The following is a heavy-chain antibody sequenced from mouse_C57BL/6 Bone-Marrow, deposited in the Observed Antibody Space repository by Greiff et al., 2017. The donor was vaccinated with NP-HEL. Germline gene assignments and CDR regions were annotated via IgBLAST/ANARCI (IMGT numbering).Heavy chain of an antibody. V-gene: IGHV5-15*01. CDR2: ISNLAYSI. CDR3: ARHDGYYPFAY. D-gene: IGHD2-3*01. Sequence: EVQGVESGGGLVQPGGSLKLSCAASGFTFSDYGMAWVRQAPRKGPEWVAFISNLAYSIYYADTVTGRFTISRENAKNTLYLEMSSLRSEDTAMYYCARHDGYYPFAYWGQGTLVTVSA. J-gene: IGHJ3*01. CDR1: GFTFSDYG.